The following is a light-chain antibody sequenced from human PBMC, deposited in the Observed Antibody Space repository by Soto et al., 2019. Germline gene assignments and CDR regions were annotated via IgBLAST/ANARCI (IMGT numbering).Light chain of an antibody. J-gene: IGKJ4*01. CDR3: LQYDNLPFT. V-gene: IGKV1-33*01. CDR1: QDISKY. Sequence: DIQMTQSPSSLSASVGDRVTITCQASQDISKYLSWYQQKPGKAPKLLIYDASNLQTGVPSRFSGIRSGTDFTFTISGLQPEDIATYYCLQYDNLPFTFGGGTKVEI. CDR2: DAS.